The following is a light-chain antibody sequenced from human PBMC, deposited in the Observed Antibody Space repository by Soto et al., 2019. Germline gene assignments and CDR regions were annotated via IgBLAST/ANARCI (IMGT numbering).Light chain of an antibody. CDR3: NSYTSTSTWV. Sequence: QSVLTQPASVSGSPGQAITISCTGTSNDVGGYKFVSWYQHHPGKAPKLMIYEVSNRPSGVSNRFSGSKSGNTASLTISGLQAEDEADYYCNSYTSTSTWVFGGGTKVTVL. V-gene: IGLV2-14*01. CDR2: EVS. J-gene: IGLJ3*02. CDR1: SNDVGGYKF.